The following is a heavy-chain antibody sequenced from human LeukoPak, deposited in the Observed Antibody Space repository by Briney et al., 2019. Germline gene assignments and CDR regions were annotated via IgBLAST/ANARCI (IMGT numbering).Heavy chain of an antibody. Sequence: GGSLRLSCAASGFTFSSYSMNWVRQAPGKGLEWVSSISSSSSYIYYADSVRGRFIISRDNAKDSLFLQMSSLRDEDTALYYCARGYAAIPDWGQGTLVTVSS. V-gene: IGHV3-21*01. CDR3: ARGYAAIPD. CDR2: ISSSSSYI. D-gene: IGHD2-15*01. J-gene: IGHJ4*02. CDR1: GFTFSSYS.